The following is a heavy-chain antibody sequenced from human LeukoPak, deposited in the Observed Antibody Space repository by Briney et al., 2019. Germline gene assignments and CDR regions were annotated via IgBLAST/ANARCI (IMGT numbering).Heavy chain of an antibody. CDR3: ARTAALWFGELH. CDR2: IIPIFGTA. Sequence: GASVMVSCKASGGTFSSYAISWVRQAPGQGLEWMGGIIPIFGTANYAQKFQGRVTITADESTSTAYMELSSLRSEDTAVYYCARTAALWFGELHWGQGTLVTVSS. D-gene: IGHD3-10*01. J-gene: IGHJ4*02. V-gene: IGHV1-69*13. CDR1: GGTFSSYA.